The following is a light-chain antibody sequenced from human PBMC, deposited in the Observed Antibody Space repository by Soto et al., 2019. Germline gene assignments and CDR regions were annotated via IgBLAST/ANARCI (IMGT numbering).Light chain of an antibody. CDR1: QGISSY. CDR2: AAS. CDR3: QQLNSYPHT. Sequence: IQLTQSPSSLSASVGDRVTITCRASQGISSYLAWYQQKPGKAPKLLIYAASTLQSGVPSRFSGSGSGTDFTLTISSLQPEDFANYYCQQLNSYPHTFGQGTKLEIE. V-gene: IGKV1-9*01. J-gene: IGKJ2*01.